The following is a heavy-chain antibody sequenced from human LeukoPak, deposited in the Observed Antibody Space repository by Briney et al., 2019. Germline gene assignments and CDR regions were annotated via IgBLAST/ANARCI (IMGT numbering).Heavy chain of an antibody. CDR3: ARASRWFGPHY. J-gene: IGHJ4*02. CDR2: IYSGGST. V-gene: IGHV3-53*01. Sequence: PGGSLRLSCAASGFTVSSNYMSWVRQAPGKGLEWVSVIYSGGSTYYADSVKGRFTISRDNSKNTLYLQMNSLRAEDTAVYYCARASRWFGPHYWGQGTLVTVSS. D-gene: IGHD3-10*01. CDR1: GFTVSSNY.